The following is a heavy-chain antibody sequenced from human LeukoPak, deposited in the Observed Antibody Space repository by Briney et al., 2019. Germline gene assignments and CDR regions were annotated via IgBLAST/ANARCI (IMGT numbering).Heavy chain of an antibody. V-gene: IGHV1-69*01. D-gene: IGHD2-2*02. J-gene: IGHJ3*02. CDR2: IIPIFGTA. Sequence: RSSVKVSCKASGGTFSSYAISWVRQAPGQGREWMGGIIPIFGTANYAQKFQGRVTITADESTSTAYMELRSLRSDDTAVYYCAREMEIPGAFDIWGQGTMVTVSS. CDR1: GGTFSSYA. CDR3: AREMEIPGAFDI.